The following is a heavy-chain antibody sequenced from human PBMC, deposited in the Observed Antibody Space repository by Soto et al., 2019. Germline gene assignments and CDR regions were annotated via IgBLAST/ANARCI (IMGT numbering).Heavy chain of an antibody. J-gene: IGHJ3*02. CDR3: AGRPLLALVGGAFDI. V-gene: IGHV1-3*01. CDR2: INGDNGNT. Sequence: ASVKVSCKASGYTFTTYAMHWVRQAPGQRLEWMGWINGDNGNTKYSQKFQGRVTITRDTSANTAYMELSSLRSEDTAVYYCAGRPLLALVGGAFDIWGQGTMVTVSS. CDR1: GYTFTTYA. D-gene: IGHD3-10*01.